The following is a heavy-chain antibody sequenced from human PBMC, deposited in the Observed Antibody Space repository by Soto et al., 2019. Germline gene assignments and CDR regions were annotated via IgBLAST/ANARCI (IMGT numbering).Heavy chain of an antibody. CDR3: ARAFCTNGVCYYFFDY. V-gene: IGHV3-33*01. Sequence: QVQLVESGGGVVQPGGSLRLSCAASGFTFGTHAMHWVRQAAGKGLEWVAVIYYDGSNRYYGDAVNGRFTMSGDNSKSTLYLQMCSLRAEDTAVYYCARAFCTNGVCYYFFDYWGHGTLVTVSS. CDR2: IYYDGSNR. J-gene: IGHJ4*01. CDR1: GFTFGTHA. D-gene: IGHD2-8*01.